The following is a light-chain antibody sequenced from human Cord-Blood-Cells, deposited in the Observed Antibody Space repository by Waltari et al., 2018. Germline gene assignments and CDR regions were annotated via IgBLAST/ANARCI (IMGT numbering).Light chain of an antibody. J-gene: IGKJ4*01. CDR3: QQYNSYSLT. Sequence: DIEMTQSPSTLSASVGDRVTITCRASQSISSWLAWYQQKPGKAPKLLIYDASSLESGVPSRFSGSGSGTEFTLTISSLQPDDFATYYCQQYNSYSLTFGGGTKVEIK. CDR1: QSISSW. V-gene: IGKV1-5*01. CDR2: DAS.